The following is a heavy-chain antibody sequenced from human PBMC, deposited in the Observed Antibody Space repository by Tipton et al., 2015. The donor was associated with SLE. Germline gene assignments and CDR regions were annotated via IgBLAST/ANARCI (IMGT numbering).Heavy chain of an antibody. Sequence: GSLRLSCAASGFTFSSYDMHWVRQATGKGLEWVSAIGTAGDTYYPGSVKGRFTISRENAKNSLYLQMNSLRAGDTAVYYCARQAGDYGGNGYWGQGTLVTVSS. V-gene: IGHV3-13*04. J-gene: IGHJ4*02. CDR1: GFTFSSYD. D-gene: IGHD4-23*01. CDR2: IGTAGDT. CDR3: ARQAGDYGGNGY.